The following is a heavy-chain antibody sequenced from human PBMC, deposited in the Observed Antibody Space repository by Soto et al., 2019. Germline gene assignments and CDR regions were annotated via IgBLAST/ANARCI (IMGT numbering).Heavy chain of an antibody. D-gene: IGHD2-21*01. CDR2: ISPQGGST. Sequence: PGGSLRLSCSASGFAFSSYARHWVRQTPGKGLEYVSAISPQGGSTYYADSVKGRFTISRDDSKNTVYLQMSSLRPDDTAVYYCVNMMIARGAFDFWGQGTLVTVSS. CDR3: VNMMIARGAFDF. J-gene: IGHJ4*02. V-gene: IGHV3-64D*06. CDR1: GFAFSSYA.